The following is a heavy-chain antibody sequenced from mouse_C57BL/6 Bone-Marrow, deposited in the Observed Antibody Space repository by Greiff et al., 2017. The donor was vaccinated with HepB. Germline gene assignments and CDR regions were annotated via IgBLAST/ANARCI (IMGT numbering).Heavy chain of an antibody. CDR2: IDPNSGGT. J-gene: IGHJ2*01. CDR3: ARRGNSNEGYYFDY. V-gene: IGHV1-62-3*01. Sequence: QVQLQQPGAELVKPGASVKLSCKASGYTFTSYWMHWVKQRPGRGLEWIGRIDPNSGGTKYNEKFKGKATFTADTSSNTAYMQLSSLTTEDSAIYYCARRGNSNEGYYFDYWGQGTTLTVSS. D-gene: IGHD2-5*01. CDR1: GYTFTSYW.